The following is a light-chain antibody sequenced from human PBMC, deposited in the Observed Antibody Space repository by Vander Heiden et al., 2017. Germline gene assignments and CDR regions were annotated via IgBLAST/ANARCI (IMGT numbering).Light chain of an antibody. CDR1: EDISRW. CDR3: QQANTYPRT. Sequence: DIQMTQSPSSVSASVGTRVTITCRASEDISRWLAWYQQKPGIAPKLLIHSASTLQSGVPSRFSGSGSGTDFTLTISSLQPEDFATYYCQQANTYPRTFGHGTNVDI. J-gene: IGKJ3*01. V-gene: IGKV1D-12*01. CDR2: SAS.